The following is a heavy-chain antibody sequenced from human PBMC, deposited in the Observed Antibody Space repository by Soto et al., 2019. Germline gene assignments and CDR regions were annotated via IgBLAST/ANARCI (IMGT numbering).Heavy chain of an antibody. CDR1: GFTFSSYG. J-gene: IGHJ6*02. D-gene: IGHD3-10*01. Sequence: GGSLRLSCAASGFTFSSYGMHWVRQAPCKGLEWVAVIWYDGSNKYYADSVKGRFTISRDNSKNTLYLQMNSLRAEDTAVYYCARDFGVTMVRGVMSYYYYGMDVWGQGTTVTVSS. V-gene: IGHV3-33*01. CDR2: IWYDGSNK. CDR3: ARDFGVTMVRGVMSYYYYGMDV.